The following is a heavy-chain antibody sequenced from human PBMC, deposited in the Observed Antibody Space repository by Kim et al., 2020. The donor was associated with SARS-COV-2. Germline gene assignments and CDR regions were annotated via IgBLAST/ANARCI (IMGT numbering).Heavy chain of an antibody. V-gene: IGHV3-9*01. CDR3: AKDKDTTGTTFAFDI. D-gene: IGHD1-1*01. J-gene: IGHJ3*02. Sequence: DSVKGRFTISRHNAKNSLYLQMNSLRAEDTALYYCAKDKDTTGTTFAFDIWGQGTMVTVSS.